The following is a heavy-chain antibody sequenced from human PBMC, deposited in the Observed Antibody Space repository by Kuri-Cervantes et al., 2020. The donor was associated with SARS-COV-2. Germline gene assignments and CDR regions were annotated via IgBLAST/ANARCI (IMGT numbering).Heavy chain of an antibody. CDR1: GGSISSSSYY. J-gene: IGHJ4*02. Sequence: SETLSLTCTVSGGSISSSSYYWGWIRQPPGKGLEWIGSIYYSGSTYYNASLKSRVTISVDTSKNQFSLKLSSVTAADTAVYYCARVSEGGYYYDSSGYLLYYFDYWGQGTLVTVSS. CDR3: ARVSEGGYYYDSSGYLLYYFDY. D-gene: IGHD3-22*01. V-gene: IGHV4-39*07. CDR2: IYYSGST.